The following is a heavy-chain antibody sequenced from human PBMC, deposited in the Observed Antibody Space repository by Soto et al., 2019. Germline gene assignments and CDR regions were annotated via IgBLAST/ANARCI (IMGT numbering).Heavy chain of an antibody. Sequence: QVQLQESGPGLVKPSETLSLTCTVSGGSISKYYWSWFRQPPGRGLEWIGNIYYSGSTNYNASLKSRVTISVDTSKNQFSLKLSSVTATDTAVYYCAREKGYSSGWYYDAFDIWGQGTMVTVSS. D-gene: IGHD6-19*01. V-gene: IGHV4-59*01. CDR2: IYYSGST. J-gene: IGHJ3*02. CDR3: AREKGYSSGWYYDAFDI. CDR1: GGSISKYY.